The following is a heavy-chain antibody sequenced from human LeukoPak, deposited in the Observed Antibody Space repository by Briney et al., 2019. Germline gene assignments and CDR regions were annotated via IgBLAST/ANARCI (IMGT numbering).Heavy chain of an antibody. Sequence: GGSLRLSCAASGFTFSTYSMNWVRQAPGKGPEWVSYISGSSNIIYYAESVRGRFTISRDNAKNSLYLQMNSLSAEDTAVYYCASMTTYCGGDCYFFDYWGQGTVVTVSS. J-gene: IGHJ4*02. CDR2: ISGSSNII. V-gene: IGHV3-48*04. CDR3: ASMTTYCGGDCYFFDY. D-gene: IGHD2-21*02. CDR1: GFTFSTYS.